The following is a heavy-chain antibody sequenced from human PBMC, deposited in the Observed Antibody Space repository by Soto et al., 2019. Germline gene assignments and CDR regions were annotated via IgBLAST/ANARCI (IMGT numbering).Heavy chain of an antibody. CDR3: ANDPRYSLDY. V-gene: IGHV6-1*01. CDR2: TYYRSKWYY. J-gene: IGHJ4*02. Sequence: SQTLSLTCVISGDSVSINSGAWNWIRQSPSRGLEWLGRTYYRSKWYYDYAESVKSRIIISVDTSKNQFSLQLNSVTPEDAAVYYCANDPRYSLDYWGQGTPVTVSS. CDR1: GDSVSINSGA. D-gene: IGHD5-12*01.